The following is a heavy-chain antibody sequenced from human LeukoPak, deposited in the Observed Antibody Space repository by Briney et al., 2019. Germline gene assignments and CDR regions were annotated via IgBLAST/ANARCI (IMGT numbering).Heavy chain of an antibody. Sequence: SETLSLTCAVYGGSFSGYYWSWIRQPPGKGLEWIGEINHSGSTNYNPSLKSRVTISVDTSKNQFSLKLSSVTAADTAVYYCASSGYYFSIDYWGQGTLVTVSS. J-gene: IGHJ4*02. V-gene: IGHV4-34*01. D-gene: IGHD3-22*01. CDR2: INHSGST. CDR1: GGSFSGYY. CDR3: ASSGYYFSIDY.